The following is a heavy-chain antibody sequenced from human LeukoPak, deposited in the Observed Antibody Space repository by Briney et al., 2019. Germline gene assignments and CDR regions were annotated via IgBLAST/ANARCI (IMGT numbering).Heavy chain of an antibody. D-gene: IGHD5-12*01. CDR1: GFTFSSYS. J-gene: IGHJ3*02. CDR3: ARDLRPFSGYDNLAFDI. V-gene: IGHV3-21*01. Sequence: GGSLRLSCAASGFTFSSYSMNWVRQAPGKGLEWVSFISTSSSYIYYADSMKGRFTISRDNAKKSLYLQMNNLRGEDTAVYYCARDLRPFSGYDNLAFDIWGQGTMVTVSS. CDR2: ISTSSSYI.